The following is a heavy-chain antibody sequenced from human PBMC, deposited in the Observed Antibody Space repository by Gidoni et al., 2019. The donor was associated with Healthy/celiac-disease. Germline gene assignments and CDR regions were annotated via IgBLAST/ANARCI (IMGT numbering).Heavy chain of an antibody. CDR2: ISSSSSYI. V-gene: IGHV3-21*01. CDR3: ASSWLVKGAFDY. J-gene: IGHJ4*02. D-gene: IGHD6-19*01. Sequence: EVQLVESGGGLVKPGGSLRLSCAASGFTFSSYSMNWVRQAPGKGLVWVSSISSSSSYIYYADSVKGRFTISRDNAKNSLYLQMNSLRAEDTAVYYCASSWLVKGAFDYWGQGTLVTVSS. CDR1: GFTFSSYS.